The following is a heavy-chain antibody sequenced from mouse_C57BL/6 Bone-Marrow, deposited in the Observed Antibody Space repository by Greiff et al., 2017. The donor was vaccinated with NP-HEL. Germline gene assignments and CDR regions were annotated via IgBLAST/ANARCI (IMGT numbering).Heavy chain of an antibody. V-gene: IGHV2-2*01. CDR3: ARWDYYGSSSFAY. Sequence: QVQLQQSGPGLVQPSQSLSITCTVSGFSLTSYGVHWVRQSPGKGLEWLGVIWSGGSTDYNAAFISRLSISKDNSKSQVFFKMNSLQADDTAIYYCARWDYYGSSSFAYWGQGTLVTVSA. CDR1: GFSLTSYG. J-gene: IGHJ3*01. CDR2: IWSGGST. D-gene: IGHD1-1*01.